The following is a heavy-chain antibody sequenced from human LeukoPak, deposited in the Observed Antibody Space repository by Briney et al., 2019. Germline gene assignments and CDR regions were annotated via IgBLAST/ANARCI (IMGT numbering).Heavy chain of an antibody. V-gene: IGHV3-30-3*01. CDR3: ARDRARGYCSSTSCLPYYYYGMDV. CDR1: GFTFSSYA. J-gene: IGHJ6*02. CDR2: ISYDGSNK. Sequence: GGSLRLSCAASGFTFSSYAMPWVRQAPGKGLEWVAVISYDGSNKYYADSVKGRFTISRDNSKNTLYLQMNSLRAEDTAVYYCARDRARGYCSSTSCLPYYYYGMDVWGQGTTVTVSS. D-gene: IGHD2-2*01.